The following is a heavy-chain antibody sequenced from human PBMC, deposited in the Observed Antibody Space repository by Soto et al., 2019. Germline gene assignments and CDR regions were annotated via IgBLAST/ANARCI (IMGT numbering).Heavy chain of an antibody. V-gene: IGHV3-43*01. D-gene: IGHD6-13*01. CDR1: GFTFDDYT. Sequence: GGSLRLSCAASGFTFDDYTMHWVRQAPGKGLEWVSLISWDGGSTYYADSVKGRFTISRDNSKNSLYLQMNSLRTEDTALYYCAKDKAAAGLLAEYFQHWGQGTLVTVSS. CDR2: ISWDGGST. J-gene: IGHJ1*01. CDR3: AKDKAAAGLLAEYFQH.